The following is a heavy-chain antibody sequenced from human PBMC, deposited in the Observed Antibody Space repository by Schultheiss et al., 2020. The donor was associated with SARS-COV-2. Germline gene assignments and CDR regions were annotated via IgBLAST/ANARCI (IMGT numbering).Heavy chain of an antibody. V-gene: IGHV1-69*13. CDR2: IIPIFGTA. J-gene: IGHJ6*02. CDR3: ARDTDCSSTSCYKYYYGMDV. CDR1: GGTFSSYA. D-gene: IGHD2-2*02. Sequence: SVKVSCKASGGTFSSYAISWVRQAPGQGLEWMGGIIPIFGTANYAQKFQGRVTITADESTSTAYMELSSLRSEDTAVYYCARDTDCSSTSCYKYYYGMDVWGQGTTVTVSS.